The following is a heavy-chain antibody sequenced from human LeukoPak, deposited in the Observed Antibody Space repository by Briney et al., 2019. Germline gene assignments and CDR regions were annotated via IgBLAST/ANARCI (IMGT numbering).Heavy chain of an antibody. CDR1: GDSNTNSIYY. Sequence: SETLSLTCTVSGDSNTNSIYYWGWIRQPPGKGLEWIGSIDYSGSTYYNPSLKSRATISIDTSKNQFSLKLSSVTAADTAVYYCAVGMSGWFDYWGQGTLVTVSS. J-gene: IGHJ4*02. V-gene: IGHV4-39*07. D-gene: IGHD6-19*01. CDR2: IDYSGST. CDR3: AVGMSGWFDY.